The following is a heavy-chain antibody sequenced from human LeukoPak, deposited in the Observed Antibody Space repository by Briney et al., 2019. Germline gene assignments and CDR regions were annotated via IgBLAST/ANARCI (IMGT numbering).Heavy chain of an antibody. V-gene: IGHV4-59*01. CDR2: IYYSGST. CDR3: ASTYSSSWYNWFDP. Sequence: KPSETLSLTCTVSGGSISSYYWSWIRQPPGKGLEWIGYIYYSGSTNYNPSLKSLVTISVDTSKNQFSLKLSSVTAADTAVYYCASTYSSSWYNWFDPWGQGTLATVSS. D-gene: IGHD6-13*01. J-gene: IGHJ5*02. CDR1: GGSISSYY.